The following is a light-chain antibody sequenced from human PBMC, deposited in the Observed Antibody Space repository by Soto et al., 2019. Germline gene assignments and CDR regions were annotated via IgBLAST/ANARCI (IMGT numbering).Light chain of an antibody. CDR3: QQYGASRT. CDR2: EAS. V-gene: IGKV3-20*01. Sequence: IELTQSPGTLSLSPGERATLSCRASPSVRGSYIAWYQQRPGQAPRLLIYEASTRAPGIPDRFSGSETETDFTLTISRLEPEDFAVYYCQQYGASRTVGQGTKVDSK. J-gene: IGKJ1*01. CDR1: PSVRGSY.